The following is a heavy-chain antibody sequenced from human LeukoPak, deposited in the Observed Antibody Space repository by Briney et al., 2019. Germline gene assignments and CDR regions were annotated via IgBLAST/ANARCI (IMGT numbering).Heavy chain of an antibody. CDR1: GFTFDSYA. J-gene: IGHJ4*02. CDR2: ISGSGGST. D-gene: IGHD1-26*01. Sequence: PGGSLRLSCAASGFTFDSYAMSWVRQAPGKGLEWVSAISGSGGSTYYADSVKGRFTISRDNSKNTLYLQMNSLRAEDTAVYYCAKGRVSGSYSPRYYFDCWGQGTLVTVSS. CDR3: AKGRVSGSYSPRYYFDC. V-gene: IGHV3-23*01.